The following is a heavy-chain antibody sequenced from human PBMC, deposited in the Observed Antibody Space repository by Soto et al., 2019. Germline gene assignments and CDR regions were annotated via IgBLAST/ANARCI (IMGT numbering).Heavy chain of an antibody. CDR3: ARVGGSGTYFDN. V-gene: IGHV3-7*03. CDR2: IKQDGSEK. J-gene: IGHJ4*02. CDR1: GFTFSSYW. Sequence: EVQLVESGGGLVQPGGSLRLSCAASGFTFSSYWMSWVRQAPGKGLEWVANIKQDGSEKYYVDSVKGRFTISRDNAKNSLYLQMNSLRAEDTAVYYCARVGGSGTYFDNWAQGPLVTSPQ. D-gene: IGHD1-26*01.